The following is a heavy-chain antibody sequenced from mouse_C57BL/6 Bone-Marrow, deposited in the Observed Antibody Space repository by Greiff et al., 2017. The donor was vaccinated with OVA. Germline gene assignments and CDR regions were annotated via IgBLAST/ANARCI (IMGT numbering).Heavy chain of an antibody. J-gene: IGHJ4*01. CDR3: ARREEYGYDGNFYAMDY. Sequence: QVTLKESGPGILQSSQTLSLTCSFSGFSLSTSGMGVSWIRQPSGKGLEWLAHIYWDDDKRYNPSLKSRLTISKDTSRNQVFLKITSVDTADTATYYCARREEYGYDGNFYAMDYWGQGTSVTVSS. D-gene: IGHD2-2*01. CDR2: IYWDDDK. V-gene: IGHV8-12*01. CDR1: GFSLSTSGMG.